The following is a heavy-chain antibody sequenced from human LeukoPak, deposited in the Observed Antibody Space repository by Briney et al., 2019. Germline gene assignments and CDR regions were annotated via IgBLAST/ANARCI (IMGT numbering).Heavy chain of an antibody. CDR3: ARSPPASPFDY. CDR1: GFTVSRNY. D-gene: IGHD2-2*01. CDR2: IYSGGDT. Sequence: GGSLRLSCAASGFTVSRNYMSWVRQAAGKGLEWVSVIYSGGDTYYADSVKGRFTISRDISKNTLYLQINSLRAEDTAFYYCARSPPASPFDYWGQGTLVTVSS. V-gene: IGHV3-53*01. J-gene: IGHJ4*02.